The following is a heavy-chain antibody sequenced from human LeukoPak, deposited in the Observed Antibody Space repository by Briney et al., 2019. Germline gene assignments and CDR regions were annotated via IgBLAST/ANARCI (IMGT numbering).Heavy chain of an antibody. CDR1: GFTFSSYA. J-gene: IGHJ4*02. Sequence: GGSLRLSCAASGFTFSSYAMHWVRQAPGKGLEWVAVISYDGSNKYYADSVKGRFTISRDNSKNTLYLQMNSLRAEDTAVYYCARDAGCSSGWPEYWGQGTLVTVSS. CDR3: ARDAGCSSGWPEY. D-gene: IGHD6-19*01. V-gene: IGHV3-30-3*01. CDR2: ISYDGSNK.